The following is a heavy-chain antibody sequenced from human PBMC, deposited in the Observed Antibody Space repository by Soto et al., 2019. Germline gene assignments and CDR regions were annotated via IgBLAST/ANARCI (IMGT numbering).Heavy chain of an antibody. CDR3: ARGRPGTNDY. V-gene: IGHV3-21*01. D-gene: IGHD6-13*01. J-gene: IGHJ4*02. CDR2: ISSSSSYI. CDR1: GFALSSYS. Sequence: GGSLRLSCAASGFALSSYSMNWDSQAPGKGLKWVSSISSSSSYIYYADSVKGRFTISRDNAKNSLYLQMDSLRAEDTAVYYCARGRPGTNDYWGQGTLVTVSS.